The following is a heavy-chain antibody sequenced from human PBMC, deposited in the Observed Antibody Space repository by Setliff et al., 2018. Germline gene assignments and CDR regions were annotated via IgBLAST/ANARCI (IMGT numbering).Heavy chain of an antibody. CDR2: LSGSGGSI. V-gene: IGHV3-23*01. D-gene: IGHD3-22*01. J-gene: IGHJ4*02. CDR1: GFTFSNYG. Sequence: GGSLRLSCAASGFTFSNYGMNWVRQAPGKGLEWVSSLSGSGGSIFYADSVQGRFTISRDNSKNTLYLQINSLRAEDTALYYCAKSGYDSSGYLYYLDYWGQGTLVTVSS. CDR3: AKSGYDSSGYLYYLDY.